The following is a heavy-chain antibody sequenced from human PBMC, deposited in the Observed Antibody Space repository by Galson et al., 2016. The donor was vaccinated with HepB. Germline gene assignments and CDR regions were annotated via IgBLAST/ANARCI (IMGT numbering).Heavy chain of an antibody. V-gene: IGHV3-15*07. Sequence: SLRLSCAGSGFTFSHAWLNWVRQAPGKGLEWVGRIKSKGDGETTDYAAPVKGRFTVSGDDSKNTLYLQMNSLKTEDTAVYHCTTSVGANEFDYWGRGTLVTVSS. CDR1: GFTFSHAW. CDR3: TTSVGANEFDY. D-gene: IGHD1-26*01. CDR2: IKSKGDGETT. J-gene: IGHJ4*02.